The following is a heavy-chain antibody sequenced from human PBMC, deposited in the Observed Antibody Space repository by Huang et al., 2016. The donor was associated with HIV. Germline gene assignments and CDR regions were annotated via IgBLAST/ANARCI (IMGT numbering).Heavy chain of an antibody. V-gene: IGHV2-5*02. CDR1: GFSPSTSGVG. J-gene: IGHJ4*02. CDR2: IYWDDDT. D-gene: IGHD4-17*01. CDR3: ANVTYDYGDYRPNPHAKGQDTKEYYLDY. Sequence: QITLKESGPTLVKPTQTLTLTCTFSGFSPSTSGVGVGWIRQPPGKALDWLALIYWDDDTRSSPALKSRLTITKDTSKNQEVLTMTKMDPVDTATYYGANVTYDYGDYRPNPHAKGQDTKEYYLDYWGQGTLVTVSS.